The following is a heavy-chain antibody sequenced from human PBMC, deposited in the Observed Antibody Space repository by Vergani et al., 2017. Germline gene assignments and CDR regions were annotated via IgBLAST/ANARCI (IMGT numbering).Heavy chain of an antibody. CDR3: ARDGDRYPRGVCGY. J-gene: IGHJ4*02. V-gene: IGHV4-61*02. D-gene: IGHD2-21*02. Sequence: QVQLQESGPGLVKPSQTLSLTCTVSGVSISSGSYYWSWIRQPAGKGLEWIGRIYTSGSTNYNPSLKSRVTISVDTSKNQFSLKLSSVTAADTAVYYCARDGDRYPRGVCGYWGQGTLVTVSS. CDR1: GVSISSGSYY. CDR2: IYTSGST.